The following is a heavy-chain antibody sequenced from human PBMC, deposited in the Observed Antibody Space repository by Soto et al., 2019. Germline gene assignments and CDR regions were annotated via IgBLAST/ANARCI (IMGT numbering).Heavy chain of an antibody. CDR1: GYIFVNYG. CDR2: ISPYTGNT. V-gene: IGHV1-18*01. Sequence: QVQLVQSGDEVKKPGASVKVSCKASGYIFVNYGIAWVRQAPGQGLEWMGWISPYTGNTHSATKIQGRITMTTDTHTSTAYMVLGSLTSDDTAVYYCVRVDNYVTPTPQDVWGQGTTDTFSS. CDR3: VRVDNYVTPTPQDV. J-gene: IGHJ6*02. D-gene: IGHD3-16*01.